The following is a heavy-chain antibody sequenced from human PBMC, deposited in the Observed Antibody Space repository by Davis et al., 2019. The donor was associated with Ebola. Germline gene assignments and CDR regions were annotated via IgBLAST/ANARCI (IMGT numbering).Heavy chain of an antibody. CDR2: ISYDGSNK. CDR3: AAATVTTVYFDY. D-gene: IGHD4-17*01. CDR1: GFTFSSYG. Sequence: SLRLSCAASGFTFSSYGMHWVRQAPGKGLEWVAVISYDGSNKYYADSVKGRFTISRDNSKNTLYLQMNSLRAEDTAVYYCAAATVTTVYFDYWGQGTLVTVSS. V-gene: IGHV3-33*05. J-gene: IGHJ4*02.